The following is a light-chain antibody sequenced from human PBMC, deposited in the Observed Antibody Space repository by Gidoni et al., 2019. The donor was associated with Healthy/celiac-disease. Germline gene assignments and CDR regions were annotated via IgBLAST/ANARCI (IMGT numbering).Light chain of an antibody. CDR2: AAS. CDR3: QQSYSTPPWT. Sequence: DIQMTQSPSSLSASVGDRVTITCRASQSISSYLNWYQQKPGKAPKLLIYAASSLQSGVPARFSGSGSGTDFTFTISSLQPEDVATYYCQQSYSTPPWTFGQGTKVEIK. J-gene: IGKJ1*01. V-gene: IGKV1-39*01. CDR1: QSISSY.